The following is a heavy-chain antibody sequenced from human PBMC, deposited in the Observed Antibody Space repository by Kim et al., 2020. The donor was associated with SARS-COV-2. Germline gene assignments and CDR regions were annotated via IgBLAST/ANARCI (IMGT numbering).Heavy chain of an antibody. Sequence: SVKVSCKASGGTFSSYAISWVRQAPGQGLEWMGGIIPIFGTANYAQKFQGRVTITADESTSTAYMELSSLRSEDTAVYYCARAPDDDFWSGYKAGDSYYYGMDVWGQGTTVTVSS. CDR3: ARAPDDDFWSGYKAGDSYYYGMDV. CDR1: GGTFSSYA. CDR2: IIPIFGTA. V-gene: IGHV1-69*13. J-gene: IGHJ6*02. D-gene: IGHD3-3*01.